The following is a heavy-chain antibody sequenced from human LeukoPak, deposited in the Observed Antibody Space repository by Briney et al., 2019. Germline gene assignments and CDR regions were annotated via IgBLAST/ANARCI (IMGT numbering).Heavy chain of an antibody. CDR1: GFTISSYG. Sequence: GRSLRLSCAASGFTISSYGMHWVRQAPGKGLEWVAVISYDGSNTYYADSVKGRFTISRDNSKNTLYLQMNSLRAEDTAVYYCAKERDISSSWYLSNYFDYWGQGTLVIVSS. D-gene: IGHD6-13*01. J-gene: IGHJ4*02. CDR2: ISYDGSNT. V-gene: IGHV3-30*18. CDR3: AKERDISSSWYLSNYFDY.